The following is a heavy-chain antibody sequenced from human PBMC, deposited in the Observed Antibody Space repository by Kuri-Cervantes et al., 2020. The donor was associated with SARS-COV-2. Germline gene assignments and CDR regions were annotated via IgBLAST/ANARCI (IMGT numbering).Heavy chain of an antibody. Sequence: GGALRFSCAACGTTSSSYAMSWVRKAPGKGLEWVSSISGSGVGTYAADSVKGRFIISRDNAKKSLFLQMNSLRAEKTSVYYCASEVIPNPGEKFAYYCLDVWGQGTTVTVSS. CDR2: ISGSGVGT. CDR3: ASEVIPNPGEKFAYYCLDV. V-gene: IGHV3-23*01. J-gene: IGHJ6*02. CDR1: GTTSSSYA. D-gene: IGHD2-21*01.